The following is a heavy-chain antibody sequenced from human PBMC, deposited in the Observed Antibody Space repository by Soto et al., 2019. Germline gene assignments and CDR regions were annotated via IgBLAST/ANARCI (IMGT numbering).Heavy chain of an antibody. Sequence: QVQLVQSGAEVKKPGSSVKVSCKASGGTISSYAISWLRQAPGQGLEWMGGIIPIFGTAKYAQKFQGRVTITADESTSTAYMELSSLRSEDTAVYYCAFQYSSGFPLDYWGQGTLVTVSS. CDR1: GGTISSYA. D-gene: IGHD6-19*01. CDR2: IIPIFGTA. CDR3: AFQYSSGFPLDY. J-gene: IGHJ4*02. V-gene: IGHV1-69*12.